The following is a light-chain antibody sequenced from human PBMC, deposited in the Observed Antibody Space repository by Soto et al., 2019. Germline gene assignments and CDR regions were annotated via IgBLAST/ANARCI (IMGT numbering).Light chain of an antibody. CDR1: QSVSTNY. Sequence: EVVLTQSPGTLSLSPGERATLSCSASQSVSTNYLAWYQQKPGQAPRLLIYGASIRATGIPDRFSGSGSGTDFTLTISRLESEDFAVYYCQQYGSSGTFGQGTKVDIK. V-gene: IGKV3-20*01. CDR3: QQYGSSGT. J-gene: IGKJ1*01. CDR2: GAS.